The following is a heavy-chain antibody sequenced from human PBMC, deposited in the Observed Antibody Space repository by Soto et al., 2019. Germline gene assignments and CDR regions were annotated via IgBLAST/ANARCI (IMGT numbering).Heavy chain of an antibody. CDR2: IYYSGST. D-gene: IGHD6-13*01. CDR3: ARLNSVAAAGRLSFAYYYYGMDV. CDR1: GGSISSYY. Sequence: SETLSLTCTVSGGSISSYYWSWIRQPPGKGLEWIGYIYYSGSTNYNPSLKSRVTISVDTSKNQFSLKLSSVTAAGTAVYYCARLNSVAAAGRLSFAYYYYGMDVWGQGTTVTVSS. J-gene: IGHJ6*02. V-gene: IGHV4-59*01.